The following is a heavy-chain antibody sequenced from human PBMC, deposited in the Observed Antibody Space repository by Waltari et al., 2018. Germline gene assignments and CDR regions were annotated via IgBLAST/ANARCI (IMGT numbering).Heavy chain of an antibody. J-gene: IGHJ5*02. CDR3: ARDRGRGLYLDT. Sequence: AVSGDSLTFTHWWSWVRQSPQKGLEWIGQVHGSGKTNYNPSFASRVTIALDTSNNHFSLKVTSATAADTAVYFCARDRGRGLYLDTWGPGTLVTVSP. V-gene: IGHV4-4*01. D-gene: IGHD2-15*01. CDR2: VHGSGKT. CDR1: GDSLTFTHW.